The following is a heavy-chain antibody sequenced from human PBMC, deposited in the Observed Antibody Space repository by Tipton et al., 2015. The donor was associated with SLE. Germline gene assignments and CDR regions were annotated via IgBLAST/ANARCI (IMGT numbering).Heavy chain of an antibody. CDR3: ARETGDPFE. Sequence: LRLSCTVSGGSMSTYYWNWIRQFPGKGLEWIGSFFYSGSTHYNPSLKSRVTISVDMSKNQFSLMLTSVTAADSAVYYCARETGDPFEWGQGTLVTVSS. CDR1: GGSMSTYY. J-gene: IGHJ4*02. CDR2: FFYSGST. V-gene: IGHV4-59*05. D-gene: IGHD7-27*01.